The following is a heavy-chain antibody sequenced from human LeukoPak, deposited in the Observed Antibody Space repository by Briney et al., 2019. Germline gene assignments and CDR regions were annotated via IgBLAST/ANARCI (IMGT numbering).Heavy chain of an antibody. J-gene: IGHJ4*02. D-gene: IGHD6-13*01. CDR3: AKCRGSSWSDYFDY. CDR1: GFSLSRYA. Sequence: PGGSLRLSCAVSGFSLSRYAMSCGRKAPGKGLEWVSAISDSGGSTYYADSVKGRFTISRDNSRNTLYLQMNTLRAEDTAVYYCAKCRGSSWSDYFDYWGQGTLVTVSS. V-gene: IGHV3-23*01. CDR2: ISDSGGST.